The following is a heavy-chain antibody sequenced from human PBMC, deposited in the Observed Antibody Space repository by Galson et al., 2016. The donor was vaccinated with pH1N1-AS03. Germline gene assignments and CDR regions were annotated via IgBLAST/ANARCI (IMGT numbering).Heavy chain of an antibody. CDR1: GYTLTRYY. CDR2: IDPSGGPT. Sequence: SVKVSCKASGYTLTRYYMHWVRQAPGQGLEWMGIIDPSGGPTTYAPKFQGRITITTDTSTSTVYIELVSLRSEDTAVYYCARRYYFDYWGQGTLVTVSS. CDR3: ARRYYFDY. D-gene: IGHD3-16*02. V-gene: IGHV1-46*01. J-gene: IGHJ4*02.